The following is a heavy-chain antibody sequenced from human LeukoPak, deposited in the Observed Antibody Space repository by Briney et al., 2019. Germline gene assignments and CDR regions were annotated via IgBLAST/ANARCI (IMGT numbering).Heavy chain of an antibody. CDR3: ARSITSSWYGDFQH. CDR2: INHSGST. D-gene: IGHD6-13*01. J-gene: IGHJ1*01. CDR1: GGSFSGYY. V-gene: IGHV4-34*01. Sequence: SETLSLTCAVYGGSFSGYYWSWIRQPPGKGLEWIGEINHSGSTNYNPSLKSRVTISVDMSKNQFSLKLSSVTAADTAVYYCARSITSSWYGDFQHWGQGTLVTVSS.